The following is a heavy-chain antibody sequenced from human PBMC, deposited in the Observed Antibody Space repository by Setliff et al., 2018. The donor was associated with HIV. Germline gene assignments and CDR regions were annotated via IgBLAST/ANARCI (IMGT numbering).Heavy chain of an antibody. CDR3: ARYCTGVSCYTTRGAFDV. V-gene: IGHV4-61*05. D-gene: IGHD2-8*02. CDR2: ISASGTT. J-gene: IGHJ3*01. CDR1: GGSIGSSSYY. Sequence: PSETLSLTCTVSGGSIGSSSYYWGWIRQPPGKGLEWIGYISASGTTNYNPSLKSRVTISMDTSKNQFSLMLSSATAADTAFYYCARYCTGVSCYTTRGAFDVWGQGTMVTVSS.